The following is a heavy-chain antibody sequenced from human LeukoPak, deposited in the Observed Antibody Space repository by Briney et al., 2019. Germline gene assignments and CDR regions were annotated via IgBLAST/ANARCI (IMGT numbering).Heavy chain of an antibody. Sequence: GGSLRLSCAASGFTFSPYSMNWVRQAPGKGLEWVSYISSSSITIFYADSVKGRFTISRDNAKNSLYLQMNSLRAEDTAVYYCARELITIFGVVSPYYYGMDVWGQGTTVTVSS. J-gene: IGHJ6*02. CDR1: GFTFSPYS. CDR3: ARELITIFGVVSPYYYGMDV. CDR2: ISSSSITI. D-gene: IGHD3-3*01. V-gene: IGHV3-48*04.